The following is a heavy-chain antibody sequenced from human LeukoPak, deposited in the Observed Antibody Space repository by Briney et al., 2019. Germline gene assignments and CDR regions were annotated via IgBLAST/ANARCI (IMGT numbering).Heavy chain of an antibody. CDR2: IYSGGST. CDR1: GFTFSSCA. D-gene: IGHD3-16*01. Sequence: GGSLRLSCAASGFTFSSCAMSWVRQAPGKGLEWVLVIYSGGSTYYADSVKGRFTISRDNSKNTLYLQMNSLRAEDTAVYYCARDSFNYDYVWGSYGPRWFDPWGQGTLVTVSP. V-gene: IGHV3-66*01. J-gene: IGHJ5*02. CDR3: ARDSFNYDYVWGSYGPRWFDP.